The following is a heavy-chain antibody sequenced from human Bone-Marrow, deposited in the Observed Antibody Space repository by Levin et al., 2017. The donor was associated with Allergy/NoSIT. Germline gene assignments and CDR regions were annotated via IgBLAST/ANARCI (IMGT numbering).Heavy chain of an antibody. V-gene: IGHV3-30*18. Sequence: PGESLKISCAASGFTFSNYAMHWVRQAPGKGLEWVAVISDDGHNKYYADSVKGRFTISRENSKNTLYLQMNSLRAEDTAVYYCAKEGYCSGGSCYPRYYYYYMDVWGKGTTVTVSS. CDR3: AKEGYCSGGSCYPRYYYYYMDV. D-gene: IGHD2-15*01. CDR2: ISDDGHNK. CDR1: GFTFSNYA. J-gene: IGHJ6*03.